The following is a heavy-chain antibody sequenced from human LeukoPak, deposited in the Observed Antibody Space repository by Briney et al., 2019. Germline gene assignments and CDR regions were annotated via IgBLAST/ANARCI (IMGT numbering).Heavy chain of an antibody. CDR2: IKQDGSEK. CDR3: ARGGEPAALYYYYYYMDV. J-gene: IGHJ6*03. D-gene: IGHD2-2*01. V-gene: IGHV3-7*04. CDR1: GFTFSSYW. Sequence: GGSLRLSCAASGFTFSSYWMSWVRQAPGKGLEWVANIKQDGSEKYYVDSVKGRFTISRDNAKNSLYLQMNSLRAEDTAVYYCARGGEPAALYYYYYYMDVWGKGTTVTVSS.